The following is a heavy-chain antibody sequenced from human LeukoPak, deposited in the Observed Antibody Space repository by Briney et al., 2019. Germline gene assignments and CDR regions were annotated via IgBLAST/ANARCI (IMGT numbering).Heavy chain of an antibody. CDR1: GYSFIDYY. CDR3: ARTLYSGYDY. Sequence: GASVKVSCKTSGYSFIDYYIHWVRQAPGQGLEWMGWINSNSADTNYAQNFQGRVTMTRDTSISTAYMELSSLRSDDTAVYYCARTLYSGYDYWGQGTQVTVSS. CDR2: INSNSADT. J-gene: IGHJ4*02. D-gene: IGHD5-12*01. V-gene: IGHV1-2*02.